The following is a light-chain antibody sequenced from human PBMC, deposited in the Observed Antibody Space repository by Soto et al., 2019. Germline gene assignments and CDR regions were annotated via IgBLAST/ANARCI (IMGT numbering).Light chain of an antibody. CDR1: QGISSA. V-gene: IGKV1D-13*01. J-gene: IGKJ1*01. CDR2: DAS. CDR3: QLFINYQWP. Sequence: AIQLTQSPSSLSASVGDRVTITCRASQGISSALAWYQQKPGEAPKLLVYDASTLEIGVPPRFSGSGSGTDFTLTINSLQPEDFATYHCQLFINYQWPFGQGTKVE.